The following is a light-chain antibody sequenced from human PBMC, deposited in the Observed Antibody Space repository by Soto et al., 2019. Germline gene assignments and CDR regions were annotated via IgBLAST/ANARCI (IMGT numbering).Light chain of an antibody. CDR1: HSVASY. J-gene: IGKJ5*01. Sequence: IVLTHSPASLSLSAWERSTLSVRASHSVASYLAWYQHRPGQAPRLLFYDASNRATGIPVRFSGSGSGTDFTLTISSLEPEDAAVYYCQQRSNWPTFGQGTRLEIK. V-gene: IGKV3-11*01. CDR2: DAS. CDR3: QQRSNWPT.